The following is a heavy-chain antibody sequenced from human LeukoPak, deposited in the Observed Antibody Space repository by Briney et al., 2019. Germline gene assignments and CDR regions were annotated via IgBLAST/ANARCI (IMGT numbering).Heavy chain of an antibody. CDR3: ARDLHYYVAMDV. V-gene: IGHV3-48*03. CDR2: ISSGGSTI. D-gene: IGHD3-10*02. Sequence: GGSLRLSCAASGFTFSSYEMNWVRQAPGKGLEWVSYISSGGSTIYYADSVKGRFTISRDNAKNSLYLQVNSLRAEDTAVYYCARDLHYYVAMDVWGQGTTVTVSS. J-gene: IGHJ6*02. CDR1: GFTFSSYE.